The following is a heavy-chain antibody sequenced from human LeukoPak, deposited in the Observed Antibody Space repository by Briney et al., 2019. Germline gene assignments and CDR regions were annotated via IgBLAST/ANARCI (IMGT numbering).Heavy chain of an antibody. D-gene: IGHD3-10*01. CDR3: ARVFMVDAFDI. J-gene: IGHJ3*02. CDR1: GYTFTSYD. CDR2: MNPNSGNT. V-gene: IGHV1-8*01. Sequence: ASVKVSCKASGYTFTSYDINWVRQATGQGLEWMGWMNPNSGNTGYAQKFQGRVSMTRNTSISTAYMERSSLRSEDTAVYYCARVFMVDAFDIWGQGTMVTVSS.